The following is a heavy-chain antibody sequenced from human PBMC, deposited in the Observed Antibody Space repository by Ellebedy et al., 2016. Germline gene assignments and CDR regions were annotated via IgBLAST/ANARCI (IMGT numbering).Heavy chain of an antibody. V-gene: IGHV4-38-2*02. Sequence: SETLSLXXTVSGYSISSGYYWGWIRQSPGKGLEWIATIFHNGVTYYNPSPRSRVTISVDTSKNQFSLRLSSVTAADTAVYYCARGRDWYFDVWGRGTLVTVSS. CDR3: ARGRDWYFDV. CDR1: GYSISSGYY. CDR2: IFHNGVT. J-gene: IGHJ2*01.